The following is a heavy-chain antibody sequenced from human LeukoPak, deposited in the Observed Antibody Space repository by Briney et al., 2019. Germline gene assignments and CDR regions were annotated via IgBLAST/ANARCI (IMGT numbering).Heavy chain of an antibody. V-gene: IGHV3-33*01. CDR2: IWYDGSNK. J-gene: IGHJ3*02. Sequence: GESLKISCAASGFTFSSYGMHWVRQAPGKGLEWVAVIWYDGSNKYYADSVKGRFTISRDNSKNTLYLQMNSLRAEDTAVYYCARDLYSSSWYGAFDIWGQGTMVTVSS. CDR3: ARDLYSSSWYGAFDI. D-gene: IGHD6-13*01. CDR1: GFTFSSYG.